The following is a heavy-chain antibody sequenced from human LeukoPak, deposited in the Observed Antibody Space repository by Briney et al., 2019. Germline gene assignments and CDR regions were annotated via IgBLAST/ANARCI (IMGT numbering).Heavy chain of an antibody. D-gene: IGHD6-13*01. CDR1: GYTFASYG. CDR3: ARDTARTTTAGGPDY. V-gene: IGHV1-18*01. CDR2: ISGYNDDT. Sequence: ASVKVSCKASGYTFASYGIDWVRQAPGQGLEWMGWISGYNDDTYYAQNLQGRVTMTIDTSTSTAYMELRSLTSDDTALYYCARDTARTTTAGGPDYWGQGTLVTVSS. J-gene: IGHJ4*02.